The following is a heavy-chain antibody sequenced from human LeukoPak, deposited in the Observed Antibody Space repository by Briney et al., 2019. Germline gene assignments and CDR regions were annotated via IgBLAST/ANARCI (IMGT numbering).Heavy chain of an antibody. CDR3: AKDGPSYNILTGFRRTSAYYFDY. J-gene: IGHJ4*02. D-gene: IGHD3-9*01. Sequence: GGSLRLSCAASGFTFSSYAMNWVRQAPGKGLAWVSGNSGGSTYYADSVKGRFTISRDNSKNTLFLQMHSLRVDDTAVYYCAKDGPSYNILTGFRRTSAYYFDYWGQGTLVTVSS. CDR1: GFTFSSYA. V-gene: IGHV3-23*01. CDR2: NSGGST.